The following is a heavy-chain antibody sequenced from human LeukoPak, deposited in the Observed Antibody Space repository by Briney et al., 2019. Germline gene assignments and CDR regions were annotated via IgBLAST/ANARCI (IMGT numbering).Heavy chain of an antibody. Sequence: PGGSLRLSCAASGFTFSSYGMNWVRQAPGKGLEWVSYISSSSSTIYYADSVKGRFTISRDNAKNSLYLQMNSLRAEDTAVYYCASEHYYYYYYMDVWGKGTTVTVSS. CDR3: ASEHYYYYYYMDV. CDR2: ISSSSSTI. CDR1: GFTFSSYG. V-gene: IGHV3-48*01. J-gene: IGHJ6*03.